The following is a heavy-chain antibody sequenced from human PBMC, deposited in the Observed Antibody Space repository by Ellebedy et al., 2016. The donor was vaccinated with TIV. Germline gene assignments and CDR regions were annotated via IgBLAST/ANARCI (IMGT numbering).Heavy chain of an antibody. D-gene: IGHD2-2*01. V-gene: IGHV1-69*13. CDR2: IIPIFGTA. CDR1: GGTFSSYA. CDR3: ASQRRYCSSTSCGSDAFDI. J-gene: IGHJ3*02. Sequence: SVKVSCXASGGTFSSYAISWVRQAPGQGLEWMGGIIPIFGTANYAQKFQGRVTITADESTSTAYMELSSLRSEDTAVYCCASQRRYCSSTSCGSDAFDIWGQGTMVTVSS.